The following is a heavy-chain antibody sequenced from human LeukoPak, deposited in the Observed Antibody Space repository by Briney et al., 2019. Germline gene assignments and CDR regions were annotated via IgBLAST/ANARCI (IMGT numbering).Heavy chain of an antibody. CDR1: GFTFSSYS. CDR3: AGYYYDSSGYIPGGY. V-gene: IGHV3-21*01. CDR2: ISSSSSYI. D-gene: IGHD3-22*01. Sequence: GGSLRLSCAASGFTFSSYSMNWVRQAPGKGLEWVSSISSSSSYIYYADSVKGRFTISRDNARNSLYLQMNSLRADDTAVYYCAGYYYDSSGYIPGGYWGQGTLVTVSS. J-gene: IGHJ4*02.